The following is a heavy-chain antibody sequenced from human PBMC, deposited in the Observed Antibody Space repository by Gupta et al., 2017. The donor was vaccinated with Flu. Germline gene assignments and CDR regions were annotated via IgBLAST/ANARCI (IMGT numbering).Heavy chain of an antibody. CDR1: GITFDDYA. D-gene: IGHD2-15*01. CDR2: ITWNSDTI. Sequence: EVQLVESGGGLVQPGRSLRLSCAASGITFDDYAMTWVRQAPGKGLEWGSGITWNSDTIGYADSVKGRFTRSRDTAKNSLYLQMNSLRPEDTALYYCVKDRGYTWDAIDFWGQGTMVTVSS. J-gene: IGHJ3*01. CDR3: VKDRGYTWDAIDF. V-gene: IGHV3-9*01.